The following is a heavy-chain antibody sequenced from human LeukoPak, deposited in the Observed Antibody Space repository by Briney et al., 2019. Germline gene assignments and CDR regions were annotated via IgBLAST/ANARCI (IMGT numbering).Heavy chain of an antibody. D-gene: IGHD2-15*01. CDR2: IYYSGST. Sequence: SETLSLTCTVSGGSISSGGYYWSWVRQHPGKGLEWIGYIYYSGSTYYNPSLKSRVTISVDTSKNQFSLKLSSVTAADTAVYYCAGRDCSGGSCYGYYWGQGTLVTVSS. J-gene: IGHJ4*02. CDR3: AGRDCSGGSCYGYY. CDR1: GGSISSGGYY. V-gene: IGHV4-31*03.